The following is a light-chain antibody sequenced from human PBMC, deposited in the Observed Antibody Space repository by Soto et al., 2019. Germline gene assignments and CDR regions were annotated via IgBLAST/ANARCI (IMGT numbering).Light chain of an antibody. J-gene: IGLJ1*01. CDR3: CSFAGTSTLYV. CDR2: DVS. V-gene: IGLV2-11*01. Sequence: QSALTQPRSVYGSPGQSVTISCTGSSSDVGGYDYVSWYQHHPGNAPKLIIFDVSQRPSGVPDRFSGSKSGNTASLTISGLQAEDEADYYCCSFAGTSTLYVFGSGTKVTVL. CDR1: SSDVGGYDY.